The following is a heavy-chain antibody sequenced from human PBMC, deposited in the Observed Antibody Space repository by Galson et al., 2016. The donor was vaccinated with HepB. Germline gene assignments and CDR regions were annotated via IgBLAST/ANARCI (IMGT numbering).Heavy chain of an antibody. V-gene: IGHV5-51*01. Sequence: QSGAEVKKPGESLQVSCKGSGYNFTNYWVGWVRQMPGEGLEWIGIIYPDDSDTRYSPSFHGQVTISVDKSISTTYLQWSSLKASDTAMYFCSRGARGNCSTTDCSWYWFDPWGQGTLVTVSS. J-gene: IGHJ5*02. CDR2: IYPDDSDT. CDR1: GYNFTNYW. D-gene: IGHD2-2*01. CDR3: SRGARGNCSTTDCSWYWFDP.